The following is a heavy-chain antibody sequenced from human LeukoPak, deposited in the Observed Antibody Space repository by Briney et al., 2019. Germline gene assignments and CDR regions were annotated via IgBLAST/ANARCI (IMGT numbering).Heavy chain of an antibody. D-gene: IGHD3-9*01. J-gene: IGHJ6*02. CDR2: IYTSGST. V-gene: IGHV4-4*07. CDR1: GGSISSYY. Sequence: SETLSLTCTVSGGSISSYYWSWIRQPAGKGLEWIGRIYTSGSTNYNPSLKSRVTMSVDTSKNQFSLKLSSVTAADTAVYYCARGLYYDILTGYSNYYGMDVWGQGTTVTVSS. CDR3: ARGLYYDILTGYSNYYGMDV.